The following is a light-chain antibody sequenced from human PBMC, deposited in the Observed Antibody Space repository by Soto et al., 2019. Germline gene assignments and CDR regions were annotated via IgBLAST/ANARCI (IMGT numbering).Light chain of an antibody. J-gene: IGLJ2*01. CDR2: DNN. CDR3: GTWDSSLSDVV. Sequence: QSVLTQPPSVSAAPGQKGTISCSGSSSNIGNNYVSWYQQLPGTSPKLLIHDNNKRPSGIPDRFSGSKSGTSATLGITGLQTGDEADYYCGTWDSSLSDVVFGGVTKLTVL. V-gene: IGLV1-51*01. CDR1: SSNIGNNY.